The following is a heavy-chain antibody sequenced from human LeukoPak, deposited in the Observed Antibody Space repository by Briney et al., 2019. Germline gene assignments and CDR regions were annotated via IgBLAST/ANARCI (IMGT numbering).Heavy chain of an antibody. J-gene: IGHJ5*02. D-gene: IGHD6-19*01. CDR3: ANSGGRKNWFDP. CDR2: IIPIFGTA. V-gene: IGHV1-69*13. Sequence: ASVKVSFTASGGTFSSYAISWVRQAPGQGLEWMGGIIPIFGTANYAQKFQGRVTITADESTSTAYMELSSLRSEDTAVYYCANSGGRKNWFDPWGQGTLVTVSS. CDR1: GGTFSSYA.